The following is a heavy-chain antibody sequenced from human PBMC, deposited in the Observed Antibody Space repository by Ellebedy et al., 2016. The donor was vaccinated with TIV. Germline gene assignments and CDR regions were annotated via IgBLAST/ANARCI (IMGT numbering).Heavy chain of an antibody. D-gene: IGHD2-15*01. Sequence: GESLKISXTASGYIYNMHWLRQAPPTGLEWLSFINSRSTLIYFAGSVKGRFTVSRDNFKNTLYLQMDSLRPEDTAMYFCASNIPGCTGTACYSTLGNWGQGTLVTVSS. V-gene: IGHV3-48*01. CDR1: GYIYN. CDR3: ASNIPGCTGTACYSTLGN. J-gene: IGHJ4*02. CDR2: INSRSTLI.